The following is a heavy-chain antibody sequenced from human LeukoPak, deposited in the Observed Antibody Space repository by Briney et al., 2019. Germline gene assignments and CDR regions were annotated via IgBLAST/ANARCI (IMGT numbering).Heavy chain of an antibody. CDR2: IYSGDST. J-gene: IGHJ3*02. CDR1: GFTVSNNY. D-gene: IGHD3-10*01. Sequence: GGSLRLSCAASGFTVSNNYMYWVRQAPGKGLEWVSVIYSGDSTYYADSVKGRLSISRDNSKNTVYLQMNSLRAEDTAVYYCARWFDAFDIWGQGTMVTVSS. V-gene: IGHV3-66*01. CDR3: ARWFDAFDI.